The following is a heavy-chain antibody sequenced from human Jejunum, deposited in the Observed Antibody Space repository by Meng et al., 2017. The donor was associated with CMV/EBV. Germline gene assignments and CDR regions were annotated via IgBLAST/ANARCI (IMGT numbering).Heavy chain of an antibody. CDR2: MSPNSGDT. CDR3: ARNWGGGSYYLDY. J-gene: IGHJ4*02. CDR1: GYTFPDYH. Sequence: KASGYTFPDYHLHWVRQAPGQGLECVGWMSPNSGDTTYTQKFQGRVTLTSDTSITTAYMELSRLKSDDTAVYFCARNWGGGSYYLDYWGQGTLVTVSS. D-gene: IGHD2-21*01. V-gene: IGHV1-2*02.